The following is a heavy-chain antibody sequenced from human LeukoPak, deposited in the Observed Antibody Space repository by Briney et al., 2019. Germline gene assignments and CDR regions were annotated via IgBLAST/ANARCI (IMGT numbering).Heavy chain of an antibody. V-gene: IGHV4-39*01. CDR2: IYYSGST. D-gene: IGHD3-16*02. CDR1: GGSISSSSYY. J-gene: IGHJ4*02. Sequence: PSETLSLTCTVSGGSISSSSYYWGWIRQPPGKGRVWIGSIYYSGSTYYNPSLKSRVTISVDTSKNQFSLKLSSVTAADTAVYYCARLVIFGYQFFNYWGQGTLITVSS. CDR3: ARLVIFGYQFFNY.